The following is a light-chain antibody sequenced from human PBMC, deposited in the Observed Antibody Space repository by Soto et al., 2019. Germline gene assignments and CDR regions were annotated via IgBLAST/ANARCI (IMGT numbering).Light chain of an antibody. CDR1: QSVSSS. J-gene: IGKJ2*01. CDR3: QQYINGYT. CDR2: SAS. Sequence: EEVMTQSPATLSVFPGERVSLSCRASQSVSSSLAWYQQKPGQAPRLLIYSASTRATGIPARFSGSRSGTEFTLTISSLESEDFAVYYCQQYINGYTFGQGTKLEIK. V-gene: IGKV3-15*01.